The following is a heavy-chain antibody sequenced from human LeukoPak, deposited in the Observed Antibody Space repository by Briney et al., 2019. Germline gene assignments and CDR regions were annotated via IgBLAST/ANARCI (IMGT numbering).Heavy chain of an antibody. J-gene: IGHJ4*02. CDR3: AKGMARFGYGALLDY. V-gene: IGHV3-30*18. CDR2: ISYDGPNK. CDR1: GFTFNNYG. D-gene: IGHD4/OR15-4a*01. Sequence: GRSLRLSFAASGFTFNNYGMHWVRQAPGKGLEWVAVISYDGPNKYYADSVKGRFTISRDNSKNTQYLQMNSLRTEDTAVYYCAKGMARFGYGALLDYWGQGTLVTVSS.